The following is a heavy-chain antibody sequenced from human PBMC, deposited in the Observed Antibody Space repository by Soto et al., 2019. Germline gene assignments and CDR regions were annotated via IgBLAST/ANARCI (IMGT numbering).Heavy chain of an antibody. CDR2: INHSGST. D-gene: IGHD7-27*01. J-gene: IGHJ2*01. CDR3: ARGPLTGVNWYFDL. Sequence: SETLSLTCAVYGGSFSGYYWSWIRQPPGKGLEWIGEINHSGSTNYNPSLKSRVSISVDTSKNQFSLKLSSVTAADTAMYYCARGPLTGVNWYFDLWGRGTLVTVSS. CDR1: GGSFSGYY. V-gene: IGHV4-34*01.